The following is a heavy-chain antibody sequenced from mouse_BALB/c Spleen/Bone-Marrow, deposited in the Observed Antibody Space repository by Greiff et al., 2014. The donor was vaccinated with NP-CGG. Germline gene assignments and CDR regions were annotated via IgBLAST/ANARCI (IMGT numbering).Heavy chain of an antibody. V-gene: IGHV1-18*01. CDR1: RYTFTEYT. CDR2: INPNNGGT. D-gene: IGHD1-2*01. J-gene: IGHJ4*01. Sequence: VHVKQSGPELVKPGASVKISCKTSRYTFTEYTMHWVKQSHGKSLEWIGGINPNNGGTIYNQKFKGKATLTVDKSSSTAYMELRSLTSEDSAVYYCARKDYGYNYVMDYWGLGTSVTVSS. CDR3: ARKDYGYNYVMDY.